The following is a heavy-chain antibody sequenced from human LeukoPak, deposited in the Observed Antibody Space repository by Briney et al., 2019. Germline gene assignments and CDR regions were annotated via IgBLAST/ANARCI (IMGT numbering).Heavy chain of an antibody. Sequence: ASVKVSCKASGYTFTGYYMHWVRQPPGQGLEWMGWINPNSGGTNYAQKFQGRVTMTRDTSISTAYMELSRLRSDDTAVYYCARVIAVAGTMHYWGQGTLVTVSS. V-gene: IGHV1-2*02. D-gene: IGHD6-19*01. CDR3: ARVIAVAGTMHY. J-gene: IGHJ4*02. CDR1: GYTFTGYY. CDR2: INPNSGGT.